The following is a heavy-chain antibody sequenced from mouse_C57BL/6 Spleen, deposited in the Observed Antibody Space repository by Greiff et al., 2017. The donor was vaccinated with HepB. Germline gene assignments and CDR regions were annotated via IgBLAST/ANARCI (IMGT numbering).Heavy chain of an antibody. D-gene: IGHD4-1*01. CDR3: ARKELANFDV. Sequence: QVQLQQPGAELVMPGASVKLSCKASGYTFTSYWMHWVKQRPGQGLEWIGEIDPSDSYTNYNQKFKGKSTLTVDKSSSTAYMQLSSLTSEDSAVYYCARKELANFDVWGTRTTVTVSS. CDR1: GYTFTSYW. CDR2: IDPSDSYT. J-gene: IGHJ1*03. V-gene: IGHV1-69*01.